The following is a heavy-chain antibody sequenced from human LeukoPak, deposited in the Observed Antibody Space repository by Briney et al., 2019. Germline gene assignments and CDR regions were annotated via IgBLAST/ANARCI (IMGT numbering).Heavy chain of an antibody. CDR3: ARGLVEFSYYYYGMDV. V-gene: IGHV4-34*01. J-gene: IGHJ6*02. Sequence: PSETLSLTCAVYGGSFNGYYWSWIRQPPGKGLEWIGEINHSGSTNYNPSLKSRVTISVDTSKNQFSLKLSSVTAADTAVYYCARGLVEFSYYYYGMDVWGQGTTVTVSS. CDR2: INHSGST. CDR1: GGSFNGYY. D-gene: IGHD2-8*02.